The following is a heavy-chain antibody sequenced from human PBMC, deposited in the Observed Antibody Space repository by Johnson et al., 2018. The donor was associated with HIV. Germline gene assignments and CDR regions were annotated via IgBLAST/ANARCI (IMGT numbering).Heavy chain of an antibody. Sequence: QMQLVESGGGLVNPGGSLRLSCAASGFTFSDYYMSWIRHAPGKGLEWVSYISSSGNTMYYADSVKGRFTISRDNAKSSLYLQMNILRAEDTAVYYCARAPEVRGVDAFDIWGQGTMVTVSS. CDR3: ARAPEVRGVDAFDI. D-gene: IGHD3-10*01. J-gene: IGHJ3*02. CDR1: GFTFSDYY. CDR2: ISSSGNTM. V-gene: IGHV3-11*04.